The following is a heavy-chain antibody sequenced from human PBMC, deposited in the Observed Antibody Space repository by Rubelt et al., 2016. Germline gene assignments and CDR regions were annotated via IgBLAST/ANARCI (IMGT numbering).Heavy chain of an antibody. J-gene: IGHJ4*02. V-gene: IGHV3-21*01. CDR2: ISSSSSYI. D-gene: IGHD3-10*01. Sequence: RGGLEWVSSISSSSSYIYYADSVKGRFTISRDNAKNSLYLQMNSLRAEDTAVYYCARVNGTGKVRQYYFDYWGQGTLVTVSS. CDR3: ARVNGTGKVRQYYFDY.